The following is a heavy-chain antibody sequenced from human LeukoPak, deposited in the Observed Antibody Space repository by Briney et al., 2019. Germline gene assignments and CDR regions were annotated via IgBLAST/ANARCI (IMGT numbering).Heavy chain of an antibody. Sequence: GGSLRLSCAASGFTFSSYGMHWVRQAPGKGLEWVPFIRYDGSNKYYADSVKGRFTISRDNSKNTLYLQMNSLRAEDTAVYYCAKDEVYYDILTGYSPAFDYWGQGTLVTVSS. CDR1: GFTFSSYG. V-gene: IGHV3-30*02. J-gene: IGHJ4*02. CDR2: IRYDGSNK. D-gene: IGHD3-9*01. CDR3: AKDEVYYDILTGYSPAFDY.